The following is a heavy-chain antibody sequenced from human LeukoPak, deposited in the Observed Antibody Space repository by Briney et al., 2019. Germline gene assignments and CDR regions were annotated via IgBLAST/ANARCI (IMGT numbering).Heavy chain of an antibody. D-gene: IGHD2-2*01. J-gene: IGHJ5*02. Sequence: SETLSLTCTVSGGPISSSSYYWGWIRQPPGKGLEWIGSIYYSGGTYYNPSLKSRVTISVDTSKNQFSLKLSSVTAADTAVYYCARHRPDIVVVPAWAPFDPWGQGTLVTVSS. V-gene: IGHV4-39*07. CDR3: ARHRPDIVVVPAWAPFDP. CDR2: IYYSGGT. CDR1: GGPISSSSYY.